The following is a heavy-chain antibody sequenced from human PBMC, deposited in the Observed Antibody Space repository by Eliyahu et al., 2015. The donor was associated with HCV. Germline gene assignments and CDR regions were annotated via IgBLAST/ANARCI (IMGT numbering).Heavy chain of an antibody. CDR2: IDRGGRS. V-gene: IGHV4-34*02. D-gene: IGHD3-22*01. CDR1: GGSFRGHY. Sequence: QVQLQQWGAGLLKPSETLSLTCAVYGGSFRGHYWGWIRQAPGKGLDWIGEIDRGGRSTYNPSLKSRVTISRDTSKNQFSLRLTSVTAADTAVYYCARLVNSDRNSQDDVWGQGTTVTVS. J-gene: IGHJ6*02. CDR3: ARLVNSDRNSQDDV.